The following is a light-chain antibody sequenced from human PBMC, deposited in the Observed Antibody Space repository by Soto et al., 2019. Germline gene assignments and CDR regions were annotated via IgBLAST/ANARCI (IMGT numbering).Light chain of an antibody. CDR3: EAWDDSLDGYV. CDR2: TND. Sequence: QSVLAQPPSASGTPGQRVTISCSGSNSNIGSNTVNWYQQFPGTAPKLLIYTNDQRPSGVPDRFSGSKSGTSASLAISGLQSEDEADYYCEAWDDSLDGYVFGAGTKVTVL. CDR1: NSNIGSNT. J-gene: IGLJ1*01. V-gene: IGLV1-44*01.